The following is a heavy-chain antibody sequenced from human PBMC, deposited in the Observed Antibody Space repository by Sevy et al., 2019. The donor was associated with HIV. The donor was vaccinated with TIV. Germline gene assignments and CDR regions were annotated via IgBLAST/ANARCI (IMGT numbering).Heavy chain of an antibody. J-gene: IGHJ5*02. V-gene: IGHV3-48*03. D-gene: IGHD2-8*01. Sequence: GGSLRLSCTASGFTFSSYDMNWVRQAPGKGLEWVSKISSSGSSIYYADSVKGGFTISGDNAKNSLNLQRNSLGAGDTAVYYCTGNGGAFDNGFDPWGQGTLVTVSS. CDR1: GFTFSSYD. CDR2: ISSSGSSI. CDR3: TGNGGAFDNGFDP.